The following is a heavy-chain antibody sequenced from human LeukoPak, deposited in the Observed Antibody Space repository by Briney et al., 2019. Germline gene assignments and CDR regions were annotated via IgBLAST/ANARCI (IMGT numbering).Heavy chain of an antibody. D-gene: IGHD3-16*01. CDR3: ARQGGPIDY. CDR1: GGSISSYY. CDR2: IYYSGST. J-gene: IGHJ4*02. V-gene: IGHV4-39*01. Sequence: PSETLSLTCTVSGGSISSYYWSWIRQPPGKGLEWIGSIYYSGSTYYNPSLKSRVTISVDTSKNQFSLKLSSVTAADTAVYYCARQGGPIDYWGQGTLVTVSS.